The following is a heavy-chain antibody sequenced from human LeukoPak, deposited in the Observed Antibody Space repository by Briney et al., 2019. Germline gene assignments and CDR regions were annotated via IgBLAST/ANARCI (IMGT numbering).Heavy chain of an antibody. Sequence: GGSLRLSCAASGFTFSSYEMNWFRQAPGKGLEGVSYISSSGSTIYYADSVKGRFTISRDNAKNSLYLQMNSLRAEDTAVYYCAELGITMIGGVWGKGTTVTISS. J-gene: IGHJ6*04. CDR3: AELGITMIGGV. CDR1: GFTFSSYE. V-gene: IGHV3-48*03. D-gene: IGHD3-10*02. CDR2: ISSSGSTI.